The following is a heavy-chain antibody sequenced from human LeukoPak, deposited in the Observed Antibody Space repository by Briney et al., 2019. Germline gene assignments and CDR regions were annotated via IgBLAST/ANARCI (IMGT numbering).Heavy chain of an antibody. J-gene: IGHJ4*02. CDR3: VRHSDSSGTYFDY. Sequence: SGTLSLTCTVSGGSISSSSYYWGWLRQPPGKGREGIGSIYYSGSTYYNPSLKSRVTISVDTSKNQFFLKLSSVTAADTAAYYCVRHSDSSGTYFDYWGQGTLVTVSS. CDR2: IYYSGST. CDR1: GGSISSSSYY. D-gene: IGHD6-19*01. V-gene: IGHV4-39*01.